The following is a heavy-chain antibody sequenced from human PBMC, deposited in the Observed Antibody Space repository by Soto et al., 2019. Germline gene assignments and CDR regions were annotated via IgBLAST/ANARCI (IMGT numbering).Heavy chain of an antibody. CDR1: GFTFSSYG. CDR2: IPYDGSNK. D-gene: IGHD3-10*01. Sequence: GGSLRLSCAASGFTFSSYGMHWVRQSPGKGLEWVAVIPYDGSNKYYADSVKGRFTISRDNSKNTLYLQMNSLRAEDTAVYYCAKGGSGSPSALYYYGMDVWGQGTTVTVSS. J-gene: IGHJ6*02. CDR3: AKGGSGSPSALYYYGMDV. V-gene: IGHV3-30*18.